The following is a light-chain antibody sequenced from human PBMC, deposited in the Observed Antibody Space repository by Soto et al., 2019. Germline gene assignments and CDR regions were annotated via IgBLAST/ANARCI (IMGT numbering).Light chain of an antibody. CDR1: QSVSSNY. Sequence: EIVLTQSPATLSLSPGERATLSRRASQSVSSNYLAWYQQKPGQAPRLVISGASSRAAGIPDRFSGSGSGTDFTLTISRLEPEDFAVYYCQHYDGSPPRYTFGQGTKLEIK. J-gene: IGKJ2*01. CDR2: GAS. CDR3: QHYDGSPPRYT. V-gene: IGKV3-20*01.